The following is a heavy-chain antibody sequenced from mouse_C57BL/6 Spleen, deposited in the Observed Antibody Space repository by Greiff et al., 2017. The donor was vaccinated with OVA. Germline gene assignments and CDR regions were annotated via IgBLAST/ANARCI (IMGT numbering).Heavy chain of an antibody. D-gene: IGHD1-1*01. J-gene: IGHJ4*01. CDR2: IRNKANNHAT. Sequence: EVMLVESGGGLVQPGGSMKLSCAASGFTFSDAWMDWVRQSPEKGLEWVAEIRNKANNHATYYAESVKGRFTISRDDSKSSVYLQMNSLRAEDTGIYYCTYYYGSRNYAMDYWGQGTSVTVSS. CDR1: GFTFSDAW. V-gene: IGHV6-6*01. CDR3: TYYYGSRNYAMDY.